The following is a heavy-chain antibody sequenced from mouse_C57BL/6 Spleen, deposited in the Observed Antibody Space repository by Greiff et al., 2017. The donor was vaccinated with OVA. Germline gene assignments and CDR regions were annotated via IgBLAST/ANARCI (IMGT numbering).Heavy chain of an antibody. V-gene: IGHV1-82*01. D-gene: IGHD2-5*01. Sequence: VMLVESGPELVKPGASVKISCKASGYAFSSSWMNWVKQRPGKGLEWIGRIYPGDGDHNYNGKFKGKATLTADNSSSTAYMQLSSLTSEDSAVYFCARGSNYYAMDYWGQGTSVTVSS. CDR3: ARGSNYYAMDY. J-gene: IGHJ4*01. CDR2: IYPGDGDH. CDR1: GYAFSSSW.